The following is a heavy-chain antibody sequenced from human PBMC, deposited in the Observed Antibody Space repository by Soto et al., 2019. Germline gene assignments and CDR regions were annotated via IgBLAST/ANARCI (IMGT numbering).Heavy chain of an antibody. J-gene: IGHJ3*02. D-gene: IGHD6-19*01. Sequence: ASVKVSCKASGYTFTGYYIHWVRQAPGQGLEWMGWINPNSGGTNYAQKFQGWVTMTRDTSISTAYMELSRLRSDDTAVYYCARDEGASSGWYLAFDIWGQGTMVTASS. CDR3: ARDEGASSGWYLAFDI. CDR1: GYTFTGYY. CDR2: INPNSGGT. V-gene: IGHV1-2*04.